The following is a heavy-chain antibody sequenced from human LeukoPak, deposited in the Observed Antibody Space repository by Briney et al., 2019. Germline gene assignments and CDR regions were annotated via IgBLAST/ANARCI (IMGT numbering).Heavy chain of an antibody. CDR1: GFTFSGYG. D-gene: IGHD5-18*01. V-gene: IGHV3-30*02. CDR3: TKGGGYSYENYYYYMDV. J-gene: IGHJ6*03. Sequence: QAGGSLRLTCAASGFTFSGYGMHWVRQAPDKGLEWVAFIRYDGNSKDYADSVKGRFTISRDNSKNTLYLQMNSLRGEDTALYYCTKGGGYSYENYYYYMDVWGKGTTVTVPS. CDR2: IRYDGNSK.